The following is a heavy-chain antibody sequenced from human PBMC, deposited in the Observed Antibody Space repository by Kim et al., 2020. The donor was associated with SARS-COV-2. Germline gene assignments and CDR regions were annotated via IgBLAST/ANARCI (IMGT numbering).Heavy chain of an antibody. CDR1: GGSFSGYY. D-gene: IGHD2-8*01. Sequence: SETLSLTCAVYGGSFSGYYWSWIRQPPGKGLEWIGEINHSGSTNYNPSLKSRVTISVDTSKNQFSLKPSSVTAADTAVYYCARGRGYCTNGVCYRSHFD. V-gene: IGHV4-34*01. CDR3: ARGRGYCTNGVCYRSHFD. J-gene: IGHJ4*01. CDR2: INHSGST.